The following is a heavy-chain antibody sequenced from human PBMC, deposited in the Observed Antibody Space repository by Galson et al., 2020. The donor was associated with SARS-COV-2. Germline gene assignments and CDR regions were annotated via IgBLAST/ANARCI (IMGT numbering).Heavy chain of an antibody. CDR3: ARDAYSYGSGTHGWYYGMDV. D-gene: IGHD3-10*01. CDR2: ISSSGSTI. Sequence: NSGGSLRLSCAASGFTFSDYYMSWIRQAPGKGLEWVSYISSSGSTIYYADSVKGRFTISRDNAKNSLYLQMNSLRAEDTAVYYCARDAYSYGSGTHGWYYGMDVWGQGTTVTVSS. V-gene: IGHV3-11*04. J-gene: IGHJ6*02. CDR1: GFTFSDYY.